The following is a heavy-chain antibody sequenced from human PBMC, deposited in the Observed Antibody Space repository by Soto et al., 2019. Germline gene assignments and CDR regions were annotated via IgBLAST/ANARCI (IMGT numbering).Heavy chain of an antibody. D-gene: IGHD4-17*01. CDR1: GFTCDDYG. V-gene: IGHV3-20*04. CDR2: INWNGGST. CDR3: ARLQRSMYGDYYGMDF. Sequence: PGVSLRLSCAASGFTCDDYGMSWVRQAPGKGLEWVSGINWNGGSTGYADSVKGRFTISRDNAKNSLYLQMNSQRAEDTALYYCARLQRSMYGDYYGMDFWSHGTTVTVS. J-gene: IGHJ6*02.